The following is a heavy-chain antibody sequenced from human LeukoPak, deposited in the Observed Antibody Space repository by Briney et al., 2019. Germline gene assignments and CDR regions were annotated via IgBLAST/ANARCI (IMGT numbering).Heavy chain of an antibody. D-gene: IGHD5-18*01. Sequence: GASVKVSCKASGYTFTGYYMHWVRQAPGQGLEWMGWINPNSGGTNSAQKFQGRVTMTSGTSISTAYMELSRLRSDDTAVYYCARDTAMAEFDYWGQGTLVTVPS. CDR2: INPNSGGT. CDR3: ARDTAMAEFDY. V-gene: IGHV1-2*02. CDR1: GYTFTGYY. J-gene: IGHJ4*02.